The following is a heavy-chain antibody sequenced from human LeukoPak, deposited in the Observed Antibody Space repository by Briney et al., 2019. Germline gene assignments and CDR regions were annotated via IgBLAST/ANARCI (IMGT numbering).Heavy chain of an antibody. J-gene: IGHJ4*02. CDR3: ARPPGDY. CDR1: GFTFDDYA. V-gene: IGHV3-21*01. CDR2: ISSSSSYI. Sequence: GGSLRLSCAASGFTFDDYAMHWVRQAPGKGLEWVSSISSSSSYIYYADSVKGRFTISRDNAKNSLYLQMNSLRAEDTAVYYCARPPGDYWGQGTLVTVSS.